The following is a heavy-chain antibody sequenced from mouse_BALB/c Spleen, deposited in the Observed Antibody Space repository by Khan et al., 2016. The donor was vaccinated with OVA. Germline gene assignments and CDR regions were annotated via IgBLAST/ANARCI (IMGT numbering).Heavy chain of an antibody. V-gene: IGHV9-4*02. D-gene: IGHD2-5*01. CDR2: INTHSGVP. CDR1: GYTFTTAG. Sequence: QIQLVQSGPELKKPGETVRISCKASGYTFTTAGIQWVQKMPGKGLKWIGWINTHSGVPKYAEDFKGRFAFSLEITVNTAYLQITNLKNEDTATYFCSRGGAPYYRNYGGAIEYWGQGTSVTVSS. J-gene: IGHJ4*01. CDR3: SRGGAPYYRNYGGAIEY.